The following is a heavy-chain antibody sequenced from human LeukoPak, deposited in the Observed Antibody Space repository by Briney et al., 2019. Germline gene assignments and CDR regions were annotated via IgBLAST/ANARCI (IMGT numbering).Heavy chain of an antibody. V-gene: IGHV4-38-2*02. CDR3: ARGAKYSSGWPYFDY. CDR1: DYFFSNTYY. CDR2: MSYSGST. J-gene: IGHJ4*02. D-gene: IGHD6-19*01. Sequence: SETLSLTCTVSDYFFSNTYYRGWIRQPPGKGLEWIGCMSYSGSTYYNPSLKSRVTISVDTSKNQFSLNLSSVTAADTAVYFCARGAKYSSGWPYFDYWGQGTLLTVSS.